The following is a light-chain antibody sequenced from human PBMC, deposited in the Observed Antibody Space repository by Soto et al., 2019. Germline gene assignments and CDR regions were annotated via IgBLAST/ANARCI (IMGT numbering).Light chain of an antibody. CDR3: SSFTTTSNHV. Sequence: VLTHPASLSRSPGQSITISCTGTSSDIGAYDYVSWFQQHPGKAPKLMISEVNNRPSGVSNRFSGSKSGNTAYLTISGLQVEDEAEYFCSSFTTTSNHVFGTGTKVTVL. V-gene: IGLV2-14*01. CDR2: EVN. CDR1: SSDIGAYDY. J-gene: IGLJ1*01.